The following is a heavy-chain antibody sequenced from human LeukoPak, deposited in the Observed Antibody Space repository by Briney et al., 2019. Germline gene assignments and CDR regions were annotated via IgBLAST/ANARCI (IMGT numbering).Heavy chain of an antibody. V-gene: IGHV3-74*01. CDR3: ARDAGDDYDILTGYPSNGMDV. CDR1: GFTLSNYW. D-gene: IGHD3-9*01. CDR2: INGDGTST. Sequence: PGGSLRLSCAASGFTLSNYWMHWVRQVPGEGLVWVSHINGDGTSTGYADSVRGRFTISRDNAKNTLYLQMNSLRAEETAVYYCARDAGDDYDILTGYPSNGMDVWGQGTTVTVSS. J-gene: IGHJ6*02.